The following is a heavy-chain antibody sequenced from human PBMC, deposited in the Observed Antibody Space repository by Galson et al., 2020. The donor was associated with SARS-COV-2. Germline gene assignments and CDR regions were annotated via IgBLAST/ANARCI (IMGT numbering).Heavy chain of an antibody. CDR3: ARVRGYSYGTGNWFDP. J-gene: IGHJ5*02. Sequence: TLSLTCAVSGGSISSGGYSWSWIRQPPGKGPEWIGYFYHIGSPYYNPSLKSRVTISVDRSKNQFSLKLSSVTAADTAVYYCARVRGYSYGTGNWFDPWGRGTLVTVSS. CDR2: FYHIGSP. CDR1: GGSISSGGYS. D-gene: IGHD5-18*01. V-gene: IGHV4-30-2*01.